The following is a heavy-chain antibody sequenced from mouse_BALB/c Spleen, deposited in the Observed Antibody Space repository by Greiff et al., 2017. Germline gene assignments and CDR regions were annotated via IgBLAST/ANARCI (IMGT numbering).Heavy chain of an antibody. CDR2: ISSGSSTI. CDR1: GFTFSSFG. CDR3: ARLGRMDY. V-gene: IGHV5-17*02. Sequence: EVQVVESGGGLVQPGGSRKLSCAASGFTFSSFGMHWVRQAPEKGLEWVAYISSGSSTIYYADTVKGRFTISRDNPKNTLFLQMTSLRSEDTAMYYCARLGRMDYWGQGTPVTVSS. D-gene: IGHD4-1*01. J-gene: IGHJ4*01.